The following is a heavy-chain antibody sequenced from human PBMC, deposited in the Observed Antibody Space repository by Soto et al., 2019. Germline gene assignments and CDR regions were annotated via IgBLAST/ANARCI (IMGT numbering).Heavy chain of an antibody. Sequence: EVQLLESGGGLVQPGGSLRLSCAASGFTFSSYAMSWVRQAPGKGLEWVSAISGSGGSTYYADSVKGRFTISRDNSKNTLYLXMXXXXXXXXXXXXXXXXXXXXXXXWXQGTLVTVSS. J-gene: IGHJ4*02. CDR1: GFTFSSYA. CDR2: ISGSGGST. V-gene: IGHV3-23*01. CDR3: XXXXXXXXXX.